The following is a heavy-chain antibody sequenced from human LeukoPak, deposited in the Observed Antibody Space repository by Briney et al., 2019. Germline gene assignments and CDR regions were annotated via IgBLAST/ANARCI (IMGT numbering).Heavy chain of an antibody. V-gene: IGHV4-34*01. CDR1: GGSFSGYY. CDR3: ARGNRRLAYYGSGSRLPFDS. J-gene: IGHJ4*02. Sequence: SETLSLTCAVDGGSFSGYYWSWIRQPPGKGLEWIGEISHIGSSNYNPSLKSRVTISVDMSENQFSLSLNSVTAADTAMYYCARGNRRLAYYGSGSRLPFDSWGQGTLVTVSS. CDR2: ISHIGSS. D-gene: IGHD3-10*01.